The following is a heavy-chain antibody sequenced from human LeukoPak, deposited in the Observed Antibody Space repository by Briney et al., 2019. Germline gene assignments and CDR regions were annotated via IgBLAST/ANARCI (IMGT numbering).Heavy chain of an antibody. J-gene: IGHJ4*02. V-gene: IGHV4-39*07. CDR3: AGDYDILTGYSGGGIGY. D-gene: IGHD3-9*01. CDR1: GDSISSRSYY. CDR2: IFYRGST. Sequence: SETLSLTCTVSGDSISSRSYYWDWIRQPPGGGLEWMGSIFYRGSTYYNPSLKSRVTISIDTSKNQFSLKLSSVTAADTAVYYCAGDYDILTGYSGGGIGYWGQGTLVTVSS.